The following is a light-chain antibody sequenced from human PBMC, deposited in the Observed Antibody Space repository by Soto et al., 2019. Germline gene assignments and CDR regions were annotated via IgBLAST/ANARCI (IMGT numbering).Light chain of an antibody. V-gene: IGKV3-11*01. Sequence: DIVMTQSPPPLPVAPGERATLSFRASESVTLSLAWYQQEPGQAPSLLVYYVTNRATGIPSRCSGAGSGSDFTLTISNLEPDDFAVYYRQHYGSSRTFGQGTKVDIK. CDR1: ESVTLS. CDR3: QHYGSSRT. CDR2: YVT. J-gene: IGKJ1*01.